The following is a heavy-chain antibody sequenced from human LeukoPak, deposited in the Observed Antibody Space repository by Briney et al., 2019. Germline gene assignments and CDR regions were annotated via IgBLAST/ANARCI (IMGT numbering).Heavy chain of an antibody. D-gene: IGHD6-19*01. CDR1: GGSISSSSYY. CDR2: IYYSGST. Sequence: SETLSLTCTVSGGSISSSSYYWGWIRQPPGKGLEWIGSIYYSGSTYYNPSLKSRVTISVDTSKNQFSLKLSSVTAADTAVYYCARDVDKVAVAVYFDYWGQGTLVTVSS. CDR3: ARDVDKVAVAVYFDY. J-gene: IGHJ4*02. V-gene: IGHV4-39*07.